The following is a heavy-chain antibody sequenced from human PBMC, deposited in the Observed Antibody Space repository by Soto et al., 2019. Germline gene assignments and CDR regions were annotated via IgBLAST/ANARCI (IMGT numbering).Heavy chain of an antibody. D-gene: IGHD1-26*01. J-gene: IGHJ4*02. CDR2: ISGSGGST. CDR1: GFTFSSYA. CDR3: AKRGSGSQFAY. V-gene: IGHV3-23*01. Sequence: EVQLLESGGGLVQPGGSLRLSCAASGFTFSSYAMRWVRQAPGKGLEWVSVISGSGGSTYYAASVKGLFTISRDNSKNTLYLQMNSLRAEDTAVYYCAKRGSGSQFAYWGQGTLVTVSS.